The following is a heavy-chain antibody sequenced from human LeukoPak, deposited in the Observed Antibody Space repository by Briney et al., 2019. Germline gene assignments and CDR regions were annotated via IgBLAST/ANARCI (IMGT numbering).Heavy chain of an antibody. D-gene: IGHD6-19*01. J-gene: IGHJ4*02. Sequence: PSETLSLTCAVSGGSISSSNWWSWVRQPPGKGLEWIGEIYHSGSTNYNPSPKSRVTISVDKSKNQFSLKLSSVTAADTAVYYCARDSRWQWLGDHYFDYWGQGTLVTVSS. CDR3: ARDSRWQWLGDHYFDY. CDR1: GGSISSSNW. CDR2: IYHSGST. V-gene: IGHV4-4*02.